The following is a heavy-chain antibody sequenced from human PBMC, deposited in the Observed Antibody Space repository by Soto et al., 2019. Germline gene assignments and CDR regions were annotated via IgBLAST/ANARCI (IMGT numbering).Heavy chain of an antibody. J-gene: IGHJ4*02. CDR3: ARDSGRFIAAAGDANDY. CDR2: ISAYNGNT. CDR1: GYTFTSYG. Sequence: ASVKVSCKASGYTFTSYGISWVRQAPGQGLEWMGWISAYNGNTNYAQKLQGRVTMTTDTSTSTAYMELRSLRSDDTAVYYCARDSGRFIAAAGDANDYWGQGTLVTVSS. V-gene: IGHV1-18*01. D-gene: IGHD6-13*01.